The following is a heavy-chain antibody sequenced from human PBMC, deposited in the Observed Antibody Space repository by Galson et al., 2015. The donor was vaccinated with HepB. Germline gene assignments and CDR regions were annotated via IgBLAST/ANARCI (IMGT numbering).Heavy chain of an antibody. D-gene: IGHD1-7*01. V-gene: IGHV1-3*01. CDR1: GYTFATYN. Sequence: SVKVSCKASGYTFATYNIHWVRQAPGQGLEWMGWITAGNGNAKYSQDFQGRVTITRDTSASTRYMQLSGLRPEDTAVYYCARDVVGTNPNWFDPWGQGTLVTVSS. J-gene: IGHJ5*02. CDR2: ITAGNGNA. CDR3: ARDVVGTNPNWFDP.